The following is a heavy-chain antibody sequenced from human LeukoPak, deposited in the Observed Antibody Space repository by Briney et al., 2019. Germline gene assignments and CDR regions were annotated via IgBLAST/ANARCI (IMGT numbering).Heavy chain of an antibody. V-gene: IGHV4-39*07. CDR3: ARGSADLDY. CDR1: GGSITSSTYY. Sequence: SETLSLTCTVSGGSITSSTYYWGWIRQPPGKGLEWIGTIYYSGSTNYNPSLKSRVTMSVDTSKNQFSLNLNSVTAADTAVYYCARGSADLDYWGQGTLVTVSS. J-gene: IGHJ4*02. CDR2: IYYSGST.